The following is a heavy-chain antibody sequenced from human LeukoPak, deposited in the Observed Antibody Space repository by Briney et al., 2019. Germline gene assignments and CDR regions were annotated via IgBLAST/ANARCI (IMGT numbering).Heavy chain of an antibody. CDR2: IIPIFGTA. V-gene: IGHV1-69*01. CDR3: ARVATDMGPLDY. D-gene: IGHD3-9*01. J-gene: IGHJ4*02. Sequence: SVKVSCKASGGTFSSYAISWVRQAPGQGLEWMGGIIPIFGTANYAQKFQGRVTITADESTSTAYMELSSLRSEDTAVYYCARVATDMGPLDYWGQGTLVTVSS. CDR1: GGTFSSYA.